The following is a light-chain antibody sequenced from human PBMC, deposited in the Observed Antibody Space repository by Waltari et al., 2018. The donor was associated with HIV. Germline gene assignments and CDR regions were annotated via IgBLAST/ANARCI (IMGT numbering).Light chain of an antibody. CDR1: RSNIGSNY. CDR2: RNN. J-gene: IGLJ3*02. V-gene: IGLV1-47*01. Sequence: QSVLTQPPSASGTPGQRVTISCSGSRSNIGSNYIYWYQQLPGTAPKLLIYRNNQRPSGVPDRFSGSKSGTSASLAISGLRSEDEADYSCAAWDDSLSGWVFGGGTKLTVL. CDR3: AAWDDSLSGWV.